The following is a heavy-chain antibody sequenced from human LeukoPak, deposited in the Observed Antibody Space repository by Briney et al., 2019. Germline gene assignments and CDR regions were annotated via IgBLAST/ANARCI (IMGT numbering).Heavy chain of an antibody. CDR1: GFTFTNYW. CDR2: ANSDGSIT. J-gene: IGHJ4*02. CDR3: XXXXXXPDYSFSENYLDY. Sequence: GGSLRLSCAASGFTFTNYWMHWLRQAPGKGLVWVSRANSDGSITNYADSVKGRFTISRDNAKNTLYLQMNSLSAEDTAVYHCXXXXXXPDYSFSENYLDYWGQGTLVTVS. D-gene: IGHD2/OR15-2a*01. V-gene: IGHV3-74*01.